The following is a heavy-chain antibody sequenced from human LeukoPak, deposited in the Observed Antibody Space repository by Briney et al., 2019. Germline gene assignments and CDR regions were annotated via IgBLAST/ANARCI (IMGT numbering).Heavy chain of an antibody. V-gene: IGHV3-23*01. J-gene: IGHJ4*02. CDR3: AKGGYSDGWYFFDY. D-gene: IGHD6-19*01. CDR1: GFTFSSYA. Sequence: GGSLRLSCAASGFTFSSYAMNWVRQAPGMGLEWVSVISGSGGSTYYADSVKGRFSISRDNSKNTLSLQMDSLRVEDTAVYYCAKGGYSDGWYFFDYWGQGALVTVSS. CDR2: ISGSGGST.